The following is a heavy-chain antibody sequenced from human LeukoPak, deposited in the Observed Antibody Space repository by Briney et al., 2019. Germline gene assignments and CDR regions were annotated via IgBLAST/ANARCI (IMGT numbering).Heavy chain of an antibody. CDR1: GFTFSDFG. CDR3: VRGSGGNGYGYWGDN. Sequence: GGSLRLSCAASGFTFSDFGMHWVRKAPGKGLEWVAVIWYHGNEIHYVDSVKGQFTISRDNFRNTLYLQMSSLRAEDSAVYYCVRGSGGNGYGYWGDNWGQGTLVTVSS. J-gene: IGHJ4*02. CDR2: IWYHGNEI. V-gene: IGHV3-33*01. D-gene: IGHD5-12*01.